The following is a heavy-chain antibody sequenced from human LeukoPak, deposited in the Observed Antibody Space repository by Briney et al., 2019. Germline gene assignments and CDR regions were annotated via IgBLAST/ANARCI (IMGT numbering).Heavy chain of an antibody. CDR1: GFTFSSYA. D-gene: IGHD3-10*01. CDR2: ISGSGGST. J-gene: IGHJ4*02. CDR3: AKSMVRGVIRGGFDY. V-gene: IGHV3-23*01. Sequence: GGSLRLSCAASGFTFSSYAMSWVRQAHGKGLEWVSAISGSGGSTYYADSVKGRLTLSRDNCKNTLYLQMNSLRAEDTAVYYCAKSMVRGVIRGGFDYWGQGTLVTVSS.